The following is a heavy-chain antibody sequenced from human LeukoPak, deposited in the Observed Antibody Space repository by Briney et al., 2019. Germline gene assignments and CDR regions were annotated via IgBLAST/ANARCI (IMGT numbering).Heavy chain of an antibody. V-gene: IGHV4-38-2*02. D-gene: IGHD5-18*01. CDR1: GGSISSGYY. J-gene: IGHJ4*02. CDR3: ARARYNYGDSDY. Sequence: PSQTLSLTCTVSGGSISSGYYWGWIRQPPGKGLEWIGTIYHNGNTYYNPSLNSRATISVDTSRNQFSLELSSVTAADTAVFYCARARYNYGDSDYWGQGTLVTVSS. CDR2: IYHNGNT.